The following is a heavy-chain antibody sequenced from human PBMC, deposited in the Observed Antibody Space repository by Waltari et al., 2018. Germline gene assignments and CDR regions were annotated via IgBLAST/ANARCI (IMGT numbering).Heavy chain of an antibody. CDR3: AKDPITVAGTIGWFDP. V-gene: IGHV3-23*01. D-gene: IGHD6-19*01. Sequence: EVQLLESGGGLVQPGGSLRLSCAASGFTFSSYAMSWVRQAPGKGLEWVSAISGSGGSTSYADSVKGRFTISRDNSKNTLYLQMNSLRAEDTAVYYCAKDPITVAGTIGWFDPWGQGTLVTVSS. CDR1: GFTFSSYA. J-gene: IGHJ5*02. CDR2: ISGSGGST.